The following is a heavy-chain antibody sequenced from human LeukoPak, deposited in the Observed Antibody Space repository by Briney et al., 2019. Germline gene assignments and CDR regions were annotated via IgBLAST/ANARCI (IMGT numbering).Heavy chain of an antibody. CDR2: ISYDGSNK. Sequence: PGRSLRLSCAASGFTFSSYAMHWVRQAPGKGLEWVAVISYDGSNKYYADSVKGRFTISRDNSKNTLYLQMNNLRAEDTAVYYCARDGVRGSYFFRAEDAFDIWGQGTMVTVSS. CDR3: ARDGVRGSYFFRAEDAFDI. D-gene: IGHD1-26*01. J-gene: IGHJ3*02. V-gene: IGHV3-30-3*01. CDR1: GFTFSSYA.